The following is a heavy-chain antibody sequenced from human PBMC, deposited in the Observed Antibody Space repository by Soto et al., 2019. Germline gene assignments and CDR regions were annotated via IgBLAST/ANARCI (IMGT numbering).Heavy chain of an antibody. CDR2: ISYDGSNK. CDR1: GFTFSSYG. J-gene: IGHJ4*02. D-gene: IGHD5-12*01. Sequence: GGSLRLSCAASGFTFSSYGMHWVRQAPGKGLEWVAVISYDGSNKYYADSVKGRFTISRDNSKNTLYLQMNSLRAEDTAVYYSAKPPGPYGGYDSFPEYYFNYWGQGPLVTV. V-gene: IGHV3-30*18. CDR3: AKPPGPYGGYDSFPEYYFNY.